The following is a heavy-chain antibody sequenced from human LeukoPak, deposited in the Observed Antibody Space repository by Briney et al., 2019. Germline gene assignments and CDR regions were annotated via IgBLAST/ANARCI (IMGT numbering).Heavy chain of an antibody. CDR1: GYTFTGYY. CDR2: ANPNSGGT. J-gene: IGHJ5*02. D-gene: IGHD1-7*01. Sequence: ASVKVSCKASGYTFTGYYMHGVRQAPGQGLEWMGWANPNSGGTNYAQKFQGRVTMTRDTSISTAYMELSRLRSDDTAVYYCARDDWNYKKNWFDPWGQGTLVTVSS. V-gene: IGHV1-2*02. CDR3: ARDDWNYKKNWFDP.